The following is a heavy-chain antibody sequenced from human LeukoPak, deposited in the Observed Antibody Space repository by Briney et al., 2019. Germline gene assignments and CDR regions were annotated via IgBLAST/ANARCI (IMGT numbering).Heavy chain of an antibody. CDR3: AKESGGIAAAPYKFDY. CDR2: IKLDGSAT. Sequence: GGTLRLSCAASGFTFSSYGMSWVRQAPGKGLEWVADIKLDGSATYYLDSVRGRFTISRDNAMNSLYLQMNSLRAEDTAVYYCAKESGGIAAAPYKFDYWGQGTLVTVSS. V-gene: IGHV3-7*03. J-gene: IGHJ4*02. CDR1: GFTFSSYG. D-gene: IGHD6-13*01.